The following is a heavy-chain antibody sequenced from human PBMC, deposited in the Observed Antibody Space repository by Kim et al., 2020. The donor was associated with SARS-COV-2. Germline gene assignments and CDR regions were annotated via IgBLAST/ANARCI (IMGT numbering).Heavy chain of an antibody. CDR3: ARAHQRITIFGVVPSFDY. CDR2: ISAYNGNT. Sequence: ASVKVSCKASGYTFTSYGISWVRQAPGQGLEWMGWISAYNGNTNYAQKLQGRVTMTTDTSTSTAYMELRSLRSDDTAVYYCARAHQRITIFGVVPSFDYWGQGTLVTVSS. J-gene: IGHJ4*02. CDR1: GYTFTSYG. D-gene: IGHD3-3*01. V-gene: IGHV1-18*01.